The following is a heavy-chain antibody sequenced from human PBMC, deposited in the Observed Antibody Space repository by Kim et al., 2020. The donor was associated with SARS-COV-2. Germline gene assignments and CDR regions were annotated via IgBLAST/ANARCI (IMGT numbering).Heavy chain of an antibody. J-gene: IGHJ3*02. V-gene: IGHV3-23*01. Sequence: YADSVKGRFTISRDNSKNTLYLQMNSLRAEDTAVYYCAKDLKMRGGAFDIWGQGTMVTVSS. CDR3: AKDLKMRGGAFDI. D-gene: IGHD2-15*01.